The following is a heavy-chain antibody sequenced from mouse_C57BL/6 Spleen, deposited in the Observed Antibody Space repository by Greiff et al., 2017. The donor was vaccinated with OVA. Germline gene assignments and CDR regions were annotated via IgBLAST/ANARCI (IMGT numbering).Heavy chain of an antibody. CDR1: GYTFTSYW. V-gene: IGHV1-61*01. CDR3: AGHVGRGYFDV. Sequence: QVQLQQPGAELVRPGSSVKLSCKASGYTFTSYWMDWVKQRPGQGLEWIGNIYPSDSETHYNQKFKDKATLTADKSSSTAYMQLSSLTSEDSAGYYCAGHVGRGYFDVWGTGTTVTVSS. CDR2: IYPSDSET. J-gene: IGHJ1*03. D-gene: IGHD4-1*01.